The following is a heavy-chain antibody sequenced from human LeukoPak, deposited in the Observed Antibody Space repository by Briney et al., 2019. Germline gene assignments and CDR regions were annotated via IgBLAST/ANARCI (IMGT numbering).Heavy chain of an antibody. CDR1: GGSFSGYY. D-gene: IGHD3-3*01. CDR2: INHSGST. CDR3: ARTITIFGVVTYDY. Sequence: PSETLSLTCAVYGGSFSGYYWSWIRQPPGKGLEWIGEINHSGSTNYNPSLKSRVTISVDTSKNQFSLKLSPVTAADTAVYYRARTITIFGVVTYDYWGQGTLVTVSS. J-gene: IGHJ4*02. V-gene: IGHV4-34*01.